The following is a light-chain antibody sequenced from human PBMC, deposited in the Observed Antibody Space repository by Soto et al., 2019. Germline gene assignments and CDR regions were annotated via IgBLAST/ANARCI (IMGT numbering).Light chain of an antibody. Sequence: DIQMTQSPSSVSASVGDRVTITCRASQGVSNWLAWYQQKPGKAPKLLISGASSLQSGVPSRFSGSGSRTDFTITISSLQPEDSATYFCQQADTFPQTFGGGTELEIK. J-gene: IGKJ4*01. CDR2: GAS. CDR3: QQADTFPQT. CDR1: QGVSNW. V-gene: IGKV1-12*01.